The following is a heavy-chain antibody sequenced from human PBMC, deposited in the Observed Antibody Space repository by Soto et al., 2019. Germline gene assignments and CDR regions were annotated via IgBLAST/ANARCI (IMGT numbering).Heavy chain of an antibody. J-gene: IGHJ4*02. CDR1: GFTFSSYA. D-gene: IGHD2-15*01. V-gene: IGHV3-64*02. CDR3: ARARSVVAAIDY. CDR2: ISSNGGST. Sequence: EVQLVESGEGLVQPGGSLRLSCAASGFTFSSYAMHWVRQAPGKGLEYVSAISSNGGSTYYADSVKGRFTISRYNSKNTLYLQMGSLRAEDMAVYYCARARSVVAAIDYWGQGTLVTVSS.